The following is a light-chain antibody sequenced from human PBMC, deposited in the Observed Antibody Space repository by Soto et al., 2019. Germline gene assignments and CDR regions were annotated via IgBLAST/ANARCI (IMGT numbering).Light chain of an antibody. Sequence: DIQMTQSPSTLSATVGDRVTLTWRASQDIGTWLAWYQQKPEKDPKLRIYRASHLGSGVPSSFSAGGSGTECSLTINSRQADDFATYYCQQYHIYSWTFGQGTKGDIK. CDR3: QQYHIYSWT. V-gene: IGKV1-5*03. J-gene: IGKJ1*01. CDR2: RAS. CDR1: QDIGTW.